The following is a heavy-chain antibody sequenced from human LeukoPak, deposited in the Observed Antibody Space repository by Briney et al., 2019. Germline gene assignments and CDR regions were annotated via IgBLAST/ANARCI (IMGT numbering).Heavy chain of an antibody. Sequence: PSETLSLTCAVYGGSFSGYYWSWIRQPPGKGPEWIGEINHSGSTNYNPSLKSRVTISVDTSKNQFSLKLSSVTAADTAVYYCARSRIAAAGPLCYWGQGTLVIVSS. CDR1: GGSFSGYY. V-gene: IGHV4-34*01. CDR3: ARSRIAAAGPLCY. J-gene: IGHJ4*02. CDR2: INHSGST. D-gene: IGHD6-13*01.